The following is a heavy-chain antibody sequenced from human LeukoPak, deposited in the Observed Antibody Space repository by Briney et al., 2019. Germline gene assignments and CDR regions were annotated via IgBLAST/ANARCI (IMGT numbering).Heavy chain of an antibody. V-gene: IGHV3-33*01. D-gene: IGHD6-19*01. CDR3: ARAPYSSGWLDY. CDR2: IWYDGSNK. Sequence: PGGSLRLSCAASGFTFSSYGMHWVRQAPGKGLEWVAVIWYDGSNKYYADSVKGRFTISRDNSKNTLYLQMHSLRVEDTAIYYCARAPYSSGWLDYWGQGTLVTVSS. J-gene: IGHJ4*02. CDR1: GFTFSSYG.